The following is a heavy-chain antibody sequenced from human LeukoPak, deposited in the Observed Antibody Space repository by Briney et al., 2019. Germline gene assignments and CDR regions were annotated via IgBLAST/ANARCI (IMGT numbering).Heavy chain of an antibody. CDR3: ARDRSYGSFDF. CDR2: INWNGGST. V-gene: IGHV3-20*01. J-gene: IGHJ4*02. CDR1: GFTFDDHG. D-gene: IGHD5-18*01. Sequence: GGSLRLSCAASGFTFDDHGMNWVRQAPGRGLEWVSGINWNGGSTFYADSVKGRFTISRDNAKNALYLQMNSLTVEDTALYHCARDRSYGSFDFWGQGTLVTVSS.